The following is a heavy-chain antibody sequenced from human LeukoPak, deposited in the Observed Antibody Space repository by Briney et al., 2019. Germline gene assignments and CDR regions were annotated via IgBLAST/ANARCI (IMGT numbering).Heavy chain of an antibody. Sequence: PSQTLSLTCSVSGVFISDGDYYWAWIRQPPGKGLEWIGNIYYSGSTNYNPSLKSRVTISVDTSKNQFSLKLSSVTAADTAVYYCARHQYSSSWYPWSEYFQHWGQGTLVTVSS. J-gene: IGHJ1*01. CDR1: GVFISDGDYY. V-gene: IGHV4-39*01. CDR3: ARHQYSSSWYPWSEYFQH. CDR2: IYYSGST. D-gene: IGHD6-13*01.